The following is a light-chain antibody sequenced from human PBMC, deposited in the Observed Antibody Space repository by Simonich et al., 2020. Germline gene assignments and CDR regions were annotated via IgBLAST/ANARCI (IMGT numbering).Light chain of an antibody. CDR1: HSVSSN. CDR2: GAS. CDR3: QQYNNWPLT. V-gene: IGKV3-15*01. J-gene: IGKJ4*01. Sequence: EIVMTQSPATLSVSPGERATLSCRASHSVSSNLAWYQQKPGQAPRILIYGASTRATGIPARFSGSGSGTEFTLTISSMQSEDFAVYYCQQYNNWPLTFGGGTKVEIK.